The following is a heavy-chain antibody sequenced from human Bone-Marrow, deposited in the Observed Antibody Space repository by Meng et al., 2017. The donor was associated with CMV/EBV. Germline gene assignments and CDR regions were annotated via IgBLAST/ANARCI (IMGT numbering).Heavy chain of an antibody. V-gene: IGHV3-48*03. D-gene: IGHD3-16*01. CDR1: GFTFRSYE. CDR2: ISSSGSNI. CDR3: ARDSPVALGGFDP. J-gene: IGHJ5*02. Sequence: GGSLRLSCAASGFTFRSYEMNWVRQAPGKGLEWLSYISSSGSNIYYADSVKGRFTISRDNAKNSLYLQMNSLRAEDTAVYYCARDSPVALGGFDPWGQGTLVTVSS.